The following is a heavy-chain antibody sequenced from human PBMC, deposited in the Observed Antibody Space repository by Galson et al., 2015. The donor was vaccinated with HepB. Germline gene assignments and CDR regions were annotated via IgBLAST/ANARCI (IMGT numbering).Heavy chain of an antibody. CDR3: ARDMADYGGNSFDY. Sequence: SVKVSCKASGYTFTSYSISWVRQAPGQGLEWMGWISAYNGNTNYAQKLQGRVTMTTDTSTSTAYMELRSLRSDDTAVYYCARDMADYGGNSFDYWGQGTLVTVSS. V-gene: IGHV1-18*01. CDR1: GYTFTSYS. J-gene: IGHJ4*02. CDR2: ISAYNGNT. D-gene: IGHD4-23*01.